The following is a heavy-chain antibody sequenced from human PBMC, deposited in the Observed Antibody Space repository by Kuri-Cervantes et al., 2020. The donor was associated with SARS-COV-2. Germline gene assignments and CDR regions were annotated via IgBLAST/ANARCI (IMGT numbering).Heavy chain of an antibody. CDR2: ISSSSSYI. D-gene: IGHD1-26*01. J-gene: IGHJ4*02. CDR1: GFTFSDYY. V-gene: IGHV3-11*06. CDR3: ARESLVGGTNDY. Sequence: GESLKISCAASGFTFSDYYMSWIRQAPGKGLEWVSSISSSSSYIYYADSVKGRFTISRDNAKNSLYLQMNSLRAEDTAVYYCARESLVGGTNDYWGQGTLVTVSS.